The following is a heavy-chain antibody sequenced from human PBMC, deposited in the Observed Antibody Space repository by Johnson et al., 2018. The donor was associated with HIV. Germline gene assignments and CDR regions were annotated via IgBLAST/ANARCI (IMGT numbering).Heavy chain of an antibody. J-gene: IGHJ3*02. CDR1: GFTFDDYG. V-gene: IGHV3-20*04. CDR2: INWTGGST. D-gene: IGHD1-26*01. CDR3: KATGYGDGFDI. Sequence: VQLVESGGGLVQPGGSLRLSCAASGFTFDDYGMSWVRQAPGKGLEWVSGINWTGGSTGYADSVKGRFTISRDNAKNSLYLQMNSLRAGDTAVYYCKATGYGDGFDIWGQGTMVTVSS.